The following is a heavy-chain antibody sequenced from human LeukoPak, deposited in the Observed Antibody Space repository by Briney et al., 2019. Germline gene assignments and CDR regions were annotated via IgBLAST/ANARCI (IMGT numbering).Heavy chain of an antibody. CDR2: IYYSGST. CDR1: GGSISSYY. J-gene: IGHJ4*02. D-gene: IGHD6-13*01. Sequence: SETLSLTCTVSGGSISSYYWRWLRQPPGKGLEWIGYIYYSGSTNYNPSLKSRVTISVETSKNQFSLKLSSVTAADTAVYCCARVSAAAGRGFDYWGQGTLVTVSS. V-gene: IGHV4-59*01. CDR3: ARVSAAAGRGFDY.